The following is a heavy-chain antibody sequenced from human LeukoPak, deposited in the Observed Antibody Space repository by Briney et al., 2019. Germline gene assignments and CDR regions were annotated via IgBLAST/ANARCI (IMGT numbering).Heavy chain of an antibody. CDR1: GFTFSSYW. CDR2: INQDGSEK. V-gene: IGHV3-7*01. CDR3: AGSWS. D-gene: IGHD6-13*01. Sequence: GGSLRLSCAASGFTFSSYWMSWVRQAPGMGLEWVANINQDGSEKNYLGSVKGRFTISRDNAKYSLFLQMNSLRVEDTAVYYCAGSWSWGQGTLVTVSS. J-gene: IGHJ5*02.